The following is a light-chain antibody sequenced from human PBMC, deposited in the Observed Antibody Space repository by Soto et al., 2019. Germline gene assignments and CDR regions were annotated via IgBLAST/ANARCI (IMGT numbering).Light chain of an antibody. CDR2: AAY. V-gene: IGKV1-12*01. Sequence: DIQMTQSPSILSPSVGDRVTITCRASRSISDWLAWYQQKPGKAPKLLIYAAYSLQSGVTSRFSGSGSGTDFTLTISSLQPEDFATYYCQQANSFPPTFGQGTRLEI. CDR1: RSISDW. CDR3: QQANSFPPT. J-gene: IGKJ5*01.